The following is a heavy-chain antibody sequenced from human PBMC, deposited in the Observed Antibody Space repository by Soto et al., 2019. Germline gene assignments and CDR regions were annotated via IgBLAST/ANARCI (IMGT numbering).Heavy chain of an antibody. V-gene: IGHV1-8*01. CDR2: MSPNSDDT. CDR1: GYTFTSYD. Sequence: ASVKVSCKASGYTFTSYDINWVRQAAGQGLEWMGWMSPNSDDTGYAQKFQGRVSLTRNTSISTAYMELSSLRSEDTAVYYCARMSGSLGAFDIWGQGTMVTVSS. J-gene: IGHJ3*02. D-gene: IGHD2-15*01. CDR3: ARMSGSLGAFDI.